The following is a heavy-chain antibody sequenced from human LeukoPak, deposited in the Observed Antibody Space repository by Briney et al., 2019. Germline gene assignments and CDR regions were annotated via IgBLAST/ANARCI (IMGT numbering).Heavy chain of an antibody. D-gene: IGHD3-3*01. Sequence: ASVKVSCKASGYTFTGYYMHWVRQAPGQGLEWMGWINPNSGGTNYAQKFQGRVTMTRDTSISTAYMELSRLRSDDTAVYYCARYYDFWSGYDDWGQGTLVTVSS. CDR2: INPNSGGT. CDR1: GYTFTGYY. V-gene: IGHV1-2*02. J-gene: IGHJ4*02. CDR3: ARYYDFWSGYDD.